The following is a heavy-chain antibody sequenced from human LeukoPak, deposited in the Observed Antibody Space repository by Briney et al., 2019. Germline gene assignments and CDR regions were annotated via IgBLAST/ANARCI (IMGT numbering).Heavy chain of an antibody. CDR2: ISAYNGNT. D-gene: IGHD5-24*01. V-gene: IGHV1-18*01. CDR1: GYSFTSYG. CDR3: ARDNSVRDEAWWFNP. J-gene: IGHJ5*02. Sequence: ASVKVSCKASGYSFTSYGISWVRQAPGQGLEWMGWISAYNGNTNYAQKFQGRVTLTRDMSTSTDYLELSSLRSEDTAVYYCARDNSVRDEAWWFNPWGQGTLVTVSS.